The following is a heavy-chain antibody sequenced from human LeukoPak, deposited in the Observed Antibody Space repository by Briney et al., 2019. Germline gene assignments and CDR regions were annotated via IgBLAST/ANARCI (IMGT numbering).Heavy chain of an antibody. D-gene: IGHD5-18*01. CDR2: IYYSGTT. V-gene: IGHV4-31*03. J-gene: IGHJ4*02. CDR1: GGSISSGGFY. Sequence: PSQTLSLTCTVSGGSISSGGFYWSWIRQHPGKGLEWLGYIYYSGTTHYNPSLKSRVTFSVDTSKNQFSLKLNPVTAAGTALYYCARGTTDGYSYGRFDYWGQGTLVTVSS. CDR3: ARGTTDGYSYGRFDY.